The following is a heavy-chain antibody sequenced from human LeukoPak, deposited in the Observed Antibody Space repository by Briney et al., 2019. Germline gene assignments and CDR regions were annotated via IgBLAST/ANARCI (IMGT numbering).Heavy chain of an antibody. CDR1: GGSISSGDYY. J-gene: IGHJ5*02. V-gene: IGHV4-30-4*01. D-gene: IGHD5-12*01. Sequence: SPSETLSLTCTVSGGSISSGDYYWSWIRQPPGKGLEWIGYIYYSGSTYYNPSLKSRVTISVNTSKNQFSLKLSSVTAADTAVYYCASQNLGYSRSTWGQGTLVTVSS. CDR2: IYYSGST. CDR3: ASQNLGYSRST.